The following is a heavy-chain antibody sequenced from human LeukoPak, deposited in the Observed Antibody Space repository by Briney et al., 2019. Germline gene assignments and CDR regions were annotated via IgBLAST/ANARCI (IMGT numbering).Heavy chain of an antibody. V-gene: IGHV3-13*01. D-gene: IGHD2-8*02. J-gene: IGHJ6*02. CDR1: GFSVSNYA. Sequence: PGGSLRLSCAASGFSVSNYAMYWVRQTTGKGLEWVSSIGNFGDTYYAASVTGRFTISRESAKNSLDLQMNNLRDGDTAVYYCARERLVVDGKGMDVWGQGNTVTVSS. CDR3: ARERLVVDGKGMDV. CDR2: IGNFGDT.